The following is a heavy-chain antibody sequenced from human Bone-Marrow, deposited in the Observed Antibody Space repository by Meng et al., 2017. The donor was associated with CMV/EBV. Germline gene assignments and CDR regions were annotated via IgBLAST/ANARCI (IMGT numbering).Heavy chain of an antibody. CDR2: ISSSSSTI. V-gene: IGHV3-48*04. J-gene: IGHJ6*01. Sequence: GGFLRFSCAASGFTFSSYSMNWVRQAPGKGLEWVSYISSSSSTIYYADSVKGRFTISRDNARNLLYLQMNSLRAEDTASYYCARGHYGVDVWGQGTTVTVYS. CDR3: ARGHYGVDV. CDR1: GFTFSSYS.